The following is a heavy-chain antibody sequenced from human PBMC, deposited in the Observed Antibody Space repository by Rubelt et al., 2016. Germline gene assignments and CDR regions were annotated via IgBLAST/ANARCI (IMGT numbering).Heavy chain of an antibody. Sequence: GGALVQPGGSLRLSCAASGFSFRTYAMTWVRQAPGKGLEWVANIKEDGSEKYYVDSVKGRFTISRDNAKNSLYLQMNSLRAEDTAVYSCARSAGGYNYLGYWGQGTLVTVSS. V-gene: IGHV3-7*01. CDR3: ARSAGGYNYLGY. D-gene: IGHD5-24*01. CDR1: GFSFRTYA. J-gene: IGHJ4*02. CDR2: IKEDGSEK.